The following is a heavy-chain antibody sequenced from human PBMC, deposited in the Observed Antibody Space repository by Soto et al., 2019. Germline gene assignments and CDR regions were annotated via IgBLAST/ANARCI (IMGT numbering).Heavy chain of an antibody. Sequence: GESLKISCMGSGYKVSTWHNFTSYWIAWVRQMPGKGLELMGIIYPGDSDTRYSPSFQGQVTISADKSISTAYLQWSSLKASDTAMYYCARTAAAGKYYYGMDVWGQGTTVTVSS. CDR3: ARTAAAGKYYYGMDV. CDR2: IYPGDSDT. J-gene: IGHJ6*02. D-gene: IGHD6-13*01. V-gene: IGHV5-51*01. CDR1: GYKVSTWHNFTSYW.